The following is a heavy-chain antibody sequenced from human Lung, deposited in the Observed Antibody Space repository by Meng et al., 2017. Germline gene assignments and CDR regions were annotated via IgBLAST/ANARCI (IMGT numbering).Heavy chain of an antibody. V-gene: IGHV1-2*06. Sequence: QVQLVQSGAEVRKPGASLQVSCETSGYIFTDFQIHWVRQAPGQGLEWMGRITPNSGGANYAQKFQGRVTMTRDTSIRTAYMDLSRLTSDDTAIYYCARDRDGYASFDHWGQGTLVTV. CDR1: GYIFTDFQ. CDR3: ARDRDGYASFDH. D-gene: IGHD5-24*01. CDR2: ITPNSGGA. J-gene: IGHJ4*02.